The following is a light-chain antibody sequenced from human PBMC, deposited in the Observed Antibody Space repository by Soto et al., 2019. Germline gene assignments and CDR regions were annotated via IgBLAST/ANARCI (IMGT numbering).Light chain of an antibody. CDR1: QSISRW. Sequence: DIQMTQSPFTLSASVGDRVTITCRASQSISRWLAWYQQKPGKAPKLLIYRSSSLESGVPSRFIGSESGTELTLTISGMQSDDSATYYCQQYQAWTFGQGTKVEIK. V-gene: IGKV1-5*03. J-gene: IGKJ1*01. CDR3: QQYQAWT. CDR2: RSS.